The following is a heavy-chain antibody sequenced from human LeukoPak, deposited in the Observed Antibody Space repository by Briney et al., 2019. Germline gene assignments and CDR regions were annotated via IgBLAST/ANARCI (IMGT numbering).Heavy chain of an antibody. V-gene: IGHV7-4-1*02. CDR3: ARSEYYYDSSGYSWFDP. CDR2: INTNTGNP. J-gene: IGHJ5*02. Sequence: ASVKVSCKASGYTFTSYAMNWVRQAPGQGLGWMGWINTNTGNPTYAQGFTGRFVFSLDTSVSTAYLQISSLKAEDTAVYYCARSEYYYDSSGYSWFDPWGQGTLVTVSS. D-gene: IGHD3-22*01. CDR1: GYTFTSYA.